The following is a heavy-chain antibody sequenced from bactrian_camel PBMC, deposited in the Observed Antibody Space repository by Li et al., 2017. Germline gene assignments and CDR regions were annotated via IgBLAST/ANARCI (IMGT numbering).Heavy chain of an antibody. J-gene: IGHJ4*01. V-gene: IGHV3S6*01. CDR3: AINPDYGYCSDGAWAYTR. D-gene: IGHD5*01. Sequence: HVQLVESGGGLVQPGGSLRLSCAASGFIFSSYWMYWVRQAPGKGLEWVSRIYIRGDSYYADSVKGRFTISKDNVKNTIYLQMNSLKPEDTAMYVCAINPDYGYCSDGAWAYTRWGQGTQVTVS. CDR2: IYIRGDS. CDR1: GFIFSSYW.